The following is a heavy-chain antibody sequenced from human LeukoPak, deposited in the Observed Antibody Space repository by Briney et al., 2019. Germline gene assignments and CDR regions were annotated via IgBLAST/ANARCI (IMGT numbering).Heavy chain of an antibody. CDR3: ARGLKNYYYYMDV. J-gene: IGHJ6*03. V-gene: IGHV4-34*01. CDR2: INHSGST. CDR1: GGSFSGYY. Sequence: SETLSLTCAVYGGSFSGYYWSWIRQPPGKGLEWIGEINHSGSTNYNPSLKSRVTISVDTSKNQFSLKLSSVTAADTAVYYCARGLKNYYYYMDVSGKGTTVTVSS.